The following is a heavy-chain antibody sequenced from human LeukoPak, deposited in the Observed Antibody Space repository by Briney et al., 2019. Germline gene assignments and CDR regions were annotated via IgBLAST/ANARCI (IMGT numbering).Heavy chain of an antibody. CDR2: ICRIYGK. V-gene: IGHV3-48*03. CDR3: ARDDNWAFNY. J-gene: IGHJ4*02. D-gene: IGHD1-1*01. CDR1: GFTLSRYA. Sequence: AGSLRLSCIASGFTLSRYAWNWVRPAGGKGLEWVAYICRIYGKHDTESVKGGLTISRDHAKNPLYLQINSVRVDDPAVDYFARDDNWAFNYWGQGTLVTVSS.